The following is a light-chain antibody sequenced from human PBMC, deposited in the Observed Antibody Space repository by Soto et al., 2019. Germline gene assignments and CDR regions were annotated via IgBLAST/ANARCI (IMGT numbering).Light chain of an antibody. CDR1: QYVSSN. CDR3: QQYNIWPRT. CDR2: GAS. V-gene: IGKV3-15*01. J-gene: IGKJ2*01. Sequence: EIVMTQSTATLSVSPGARATLSCRASQYVSSNLAWYQQKPGQAPRLLIYGASTRATGFPARFSGSGSGTEFTLTISGLQSEDFAVYFCQQYNIWPRTFGQGTNLEI.